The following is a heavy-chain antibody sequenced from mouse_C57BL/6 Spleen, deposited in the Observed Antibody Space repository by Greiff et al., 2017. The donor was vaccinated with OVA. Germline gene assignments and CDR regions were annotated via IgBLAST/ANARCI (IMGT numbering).Heavy chain of an antibody. CDR1: GYTFTSYW. CDR2: IDPSDSYT. J-gene: IGHJ4*01. V-gene: IGHV1-59*01. Sequence: VQLQQPGAELVRPGTSVKLSCKASGYTFTSYWMHWVKQRPGQGLEWIGVIDPSDSYTNFNQKFKGKATLTVDTSSSTAYMQLSSLTSEDSAVYYCARNCDYHAMDYWGQGTSVTVSS. CDR3: ARNCDYHAMDY.